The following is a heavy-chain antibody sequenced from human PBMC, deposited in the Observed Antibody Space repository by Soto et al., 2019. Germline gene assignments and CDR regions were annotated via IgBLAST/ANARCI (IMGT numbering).Heavy chain of an antibody. J-gene: IGHJ4*02. D-gene: IGHD3-22*01. CDR2: IYYSGST. Sequence: QLQLQESGPGLVKPSETLSLTCTVSGGSISSSSYYWGWIRQPPGKGLEWIGSIYYSGSTYYNPSIKSRVTISVDTSKNQFSLKLSSVTAADTAVYYCAGHSSGYYYHIDYWGQGTLVTVSS. V-gene: IGHV4-39*01. CDR3: AGHSSGYYYHIDY. CDR1: GGSISSSSYY.